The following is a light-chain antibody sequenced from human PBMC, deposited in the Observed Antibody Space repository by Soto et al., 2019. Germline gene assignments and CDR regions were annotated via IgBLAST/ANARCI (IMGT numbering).Light chain of an antibody. CDR1: RDISNS. Sequence: DIQMTQSPSSVSASVVDRLTITCRASRDISNSLAWYQQTPGKAPKLLLRGASSLHRGVPSRFSGGGAGTEFTLTISSLQPEDFATYYCQQTSAFPRTFGQGTKVDVK. CDR3: QQTSAFPRT. CDR2: GAS. J-gene: IGKJ1*01. V-gene: IGKV1-12*01.